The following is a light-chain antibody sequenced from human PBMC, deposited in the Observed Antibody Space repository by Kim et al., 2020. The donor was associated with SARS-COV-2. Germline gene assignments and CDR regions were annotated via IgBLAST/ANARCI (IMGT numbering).Light chain of an antibody. V-gene: IGLV2-14*03. CDR1: SSDVGGYNY. CDR3: SSYTTTSTLV. Sequence: QSITISCTGTSSDVGGYNYVSWYEHHPGKAPKLLIYDVTKRPSGVSSRFSGSKSGNTASLTISGLQAEDEADYYCSSYTTTSTLVFGGGTQLTVL. J-gene: IGLJ2*01. CDR2: DVT.